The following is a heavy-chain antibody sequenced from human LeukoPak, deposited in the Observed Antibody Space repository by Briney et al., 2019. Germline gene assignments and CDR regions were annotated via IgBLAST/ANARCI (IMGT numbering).Heavy chain of an antibody. Sequence: GSLRLSCAASGFTFSNYWMHWVRQAPGKGLVWVSRIYTDGSSTNYADSVKGRFTISRDNAKNTLYLQMNSLRGEDTALYYCAREVSEGFDFWGQGTLVTVSS. CDR3: AREVSEGFDF. CDR2: IYTDGSST. CDR1: GFTFSNYW. J-gene: IGHJ4*02. D-gene: IGHD3-22*01. V-gene: IGHV3-74*01.